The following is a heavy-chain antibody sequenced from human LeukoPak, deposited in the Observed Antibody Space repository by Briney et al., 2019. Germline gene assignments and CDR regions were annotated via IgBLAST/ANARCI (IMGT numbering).Heavy chain of an antibody. V-gene: IGHV3-30*09. CDR1: GFTFSSHA. Sequence: PGGSLRLSCAASGFTFSSHAMHWVRQAPGKGLEWVAIISYDGSNKYYAESVKGRFAVSRDNSKNTLYLQMNSPRAEDTAVYYCARVPVWCSSSWYGDYWGQGTLVTVSS. CDR3: ARVPVWCSSSWYGDY. D-gene: IGHD6-13*01. CDR2: ISYDGSNK. J-gene: IGHJ4*02.